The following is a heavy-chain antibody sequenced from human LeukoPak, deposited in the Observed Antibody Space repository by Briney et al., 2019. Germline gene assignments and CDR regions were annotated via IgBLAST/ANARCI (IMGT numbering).Heavy chain of an antibody. CDR1: GYTFTGYY. CDR3: ARLVNYYDSSGYSDY. D-gene: IGHD3-22*01. CDR2: INPSGGST. Sequence: GASVKVSCKASGYTFTGYYMHWVRQAPGQGLEWMGWINPSGGSTSYAQKFQGRVTMTRDTSTSTVYMELSSLRSEDTAVYYCARLVNYYDSSGYSDYWGQGTLVTVSS. V-gene: IGHV1-46*01. J-gene: IGHJ4*02.